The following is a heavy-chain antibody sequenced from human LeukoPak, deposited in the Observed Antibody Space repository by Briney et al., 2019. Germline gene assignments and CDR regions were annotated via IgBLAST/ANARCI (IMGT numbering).Heavy chain of an antibody. CDR3: ARSGYSSGWYYFDY. J-gene: IGHJ4*02. V-gene: IGHV3-33*01. Sequence: GGSLRLSCAASGFTFSSYGMHWVRQAPGKGLEWVAVIWYDGSNKYYADSVKGRFTISRDNSKNTVYLQMNSLRAEDTAVYYWARSGYSSGWYYFDYWGQGPLVTVPS. D-gene: IGHD6-19*01. CDR1: GFTFSSYG. CDR2: IWYDGSNK.